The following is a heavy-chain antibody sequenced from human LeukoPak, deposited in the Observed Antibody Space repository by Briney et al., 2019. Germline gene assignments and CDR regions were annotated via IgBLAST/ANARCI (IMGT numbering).Heavy chain of an antibody. CDR3: TRRFDS. J-gene: IGHJ4*02. V-gene: IGHV3-48*02. CDR1: GFTFSSYA. Sequence: GGSLRLSCAASGFTFSSYAMSWVRQAPGKGLEWVSYTSDTGSTIAYADSVKGRFTMSRDEAKNSLHLQMNGLRDEDTAVYYCTRRFDSWGQGVLVTVSS. CDR2: TSDTGSTI.